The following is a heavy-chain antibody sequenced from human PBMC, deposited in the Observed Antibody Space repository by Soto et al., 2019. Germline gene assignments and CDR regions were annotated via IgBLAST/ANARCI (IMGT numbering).Heavy chain of an antibody. J-gene: IGHJ4*02. CDR1: GYTFTSYG. D-gene: IGHD1-26*01. CDR3: ARDRGSYALDY. V-gene: IGHV1-18*01. Sequence: QDQLLQAGAEVKKPGASVNVSCKASGYTFTSYGISWVRPAPGQGLEWMGWISANNGNTNYAQKLQGRGTMTTDTSTSTAYMELRSLRSDDTAVYYCARDRGSYALDYWGQGTLVTVSS. CDR2: ISANNGNT.